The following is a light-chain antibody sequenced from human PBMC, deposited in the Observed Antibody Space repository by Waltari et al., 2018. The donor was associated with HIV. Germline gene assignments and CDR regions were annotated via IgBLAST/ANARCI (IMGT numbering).Light chain of an antibody. CDR2: EDT. J-gene: IGLJ1*01. Sequence: QSALTQPASVSGSPGQSITISCTGTSSNVGSDDLVSWYQQHPGEAPKLIIYEDTKRPSGVSNRFSGSKSGNTASLTISGLQAEDEADYCCCSCPRSGIRYVFGTGTKVTVL. CDR1: SSNVGSDDL. V-gene: IGLV2-23*01. CDR3: CSCPRSGIRYV.